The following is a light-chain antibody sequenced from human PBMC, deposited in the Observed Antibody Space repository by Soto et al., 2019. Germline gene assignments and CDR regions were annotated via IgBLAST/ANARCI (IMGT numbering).Light chain of an antibody. V-gene: IGLV1-44*01. J-gene: IGLJ2*01. Sequence: QSVLTQPPSASGTPGQRVTISCSGSSSNIGSNTVNWYQQLLGTAPKLVIYSNNQRPSGVPDRFSGSKSGTSASLAISGLQSEDEADYYCVAWDDSLNGYVVFGGGTKDTVL. CDR2: SNN. CDR1: SSNIGSNT. CDR3: VAWDDSLNGYVV.